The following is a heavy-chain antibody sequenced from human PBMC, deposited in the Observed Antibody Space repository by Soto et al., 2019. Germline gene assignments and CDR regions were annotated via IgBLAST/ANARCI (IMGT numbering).Heavy chain of an antibody. CDR2: ISYDGSNK. V-gene: IGHV3-30*03. J-gene: IGHJ4*02. CDR3: AREYY. CDR1: GFTFSSYG. Sequence: GGSLRLSCAASGFTFSSYGMHWVRQAPGKGLEWVAVISYDGSNKYYADSVKGRFTISRDNAKNTLYLQMNSLKAEDTAVYYCAREYYWGQGTQVTVSS.